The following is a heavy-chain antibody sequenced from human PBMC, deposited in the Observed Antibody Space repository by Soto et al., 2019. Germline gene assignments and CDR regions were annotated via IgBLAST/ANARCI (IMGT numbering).Heavy chain of an antibody. V-gene: IGHV3-30*18. D-gene: IGHD2-15*01. J-gene: IGHJ6*01. CDR3: AKELLTSYYYGLDV. CDR2: ISYDGSNK. Sequence: GGSLGISCAPSGFTFSSYGMHWVRQAPGKGLDWVAVISYDGSNKYYADSVKGRFTISRDNSKNTLYLQMNSLRAEDTAVFYCAKELLTSYYYGLDVWGQGTTVTVSS. CDR1: GFTFSSYG.